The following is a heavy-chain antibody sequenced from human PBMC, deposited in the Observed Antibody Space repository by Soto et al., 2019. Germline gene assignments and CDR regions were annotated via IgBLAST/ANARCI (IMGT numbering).Heavy chain of an antibody. CDR1: GFTFSSYS. CDR3: ARVPRGKTLTYYYGSGALDY. Sequence: GGSLRLSCAASGFTFSSYSMNWVRQAPGKGLEWVSYISSSSSTIYYADSVKGRFTISRDNAKNSLYLQMNSLRDEDTAVYYCARVPRGKTLTYYYGSGALDYWGQGTLVTVSS. V-gene: IGHV3-48*02. CDR2: ISSSSSTI. J-gene: IGHJ4*02. D-gene: IGHD3-10*01.